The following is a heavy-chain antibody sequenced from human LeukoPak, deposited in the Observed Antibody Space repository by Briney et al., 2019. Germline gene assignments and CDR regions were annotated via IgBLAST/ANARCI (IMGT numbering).Heavy chain of an antibody. CDR1: GFTFDDYA. J-gene: IGHJ6*02. Sequence: GGSLRLSCAASGFTFDDYATHWVRQAPGKGLEWVSLISGDGGSTYYADSVKGRFTISRDNSKNSLYLQMNSLRTEDTALYYCAKDIGRAVAATFYYYYGMDVWGQGTTVTVSS. D-gene: IGHD2-15*01. CDR2: ISGDGGST. CDR3: AKDIGRAVAATFYYYYGMDV. V-gene: IGHV3-43*02.